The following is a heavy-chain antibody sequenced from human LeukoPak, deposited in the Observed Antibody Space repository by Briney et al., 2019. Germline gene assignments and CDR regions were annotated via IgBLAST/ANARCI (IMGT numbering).Heavy chain of an antibody. J-gene: IGHJ6*03. D-gene: IGHD1-14*01. V-gene: IGHV1-2*02. Sequence: GASVKVSCKASGYTFTGYYMHWVRQAPGQGLEWMGWINPNSGGTNYAQKFQGRVTMTRDTSISTAYLQWSSLKASDTAMYYCARHTTRGVYYYYMDVWGKGTTVTVSS. CDR1: GYTFTGYY. CDR2: INPNSGGT. CDR3: ARHTTRGVYYYYMDV.